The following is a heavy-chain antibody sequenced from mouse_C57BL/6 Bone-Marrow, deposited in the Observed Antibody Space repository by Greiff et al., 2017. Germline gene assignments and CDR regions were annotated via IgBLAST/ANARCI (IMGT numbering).Heavy chain of an antibody. V-gene: IGHV1-55*01. J-gene: IGHJ3*01. Sequence: QVHVKQPGAELVKPGASVKMSCKASGYTFTSYWITWVKQRPGQGLEWIGEIYPGSGSTNYNEKFKSKATLTVDTSSSTAYMQLSSLTSEDSAVYYCARGDCSNYSCFAYWGQGTLVTVSA. CDR3: ARGDCSNYSCFAY. CDR2: IYPGSGST. CDR1: GYTFTSYW. D-gene: IGHD2-5*01.